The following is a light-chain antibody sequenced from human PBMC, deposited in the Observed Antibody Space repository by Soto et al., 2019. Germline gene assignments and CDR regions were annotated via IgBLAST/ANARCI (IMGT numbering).Light chain of an antibody. V-gene: IGLV2-11*01. J-gene: IGLJ1*01. CDR1: SSGVGGYNY. CDR2: DVS. CDR3: CSYAGTYTYV. Sequence: QSVLTQPRSVSGSPGQSVTISCTGTSSGVGGYNYVSWYQQHPGKAPKLMIYDVSQRPSGVPDRFSGSISGNTASLTISGLQAEDEADYYCCSYAGTYTYVFGTGTKVTAL.